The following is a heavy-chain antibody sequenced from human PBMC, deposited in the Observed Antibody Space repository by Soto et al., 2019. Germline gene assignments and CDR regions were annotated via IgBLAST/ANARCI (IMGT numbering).Heavy chain of an antibody. CDR3: VRDRYSSSGWFDP. V-gene: IGHV6-1*01. Sequence: SQILSLTCGISGDSVSSYSAAWNWIRQSPSGGLEWLGRTYYRSRFFSDYAESVKSRIIINPDTSKNQFSLQLKSVTPEDTAVYYCVRDRYSSSGWFDPWGQGTPVTVSS. CDR1: GDSVSSYSAA. J-gene: IGHJ5*02. CDR2: TYYRSRFFS. D-gene: IGHD3-10*01.